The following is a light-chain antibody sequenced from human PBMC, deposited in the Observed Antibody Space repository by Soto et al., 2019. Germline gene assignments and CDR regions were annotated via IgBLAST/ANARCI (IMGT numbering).Light chain of an antibody. J-gene: IGLJ1*01. Sequence: QSALTQPRSVSGSPGQSVTISCTGTSSDVRGYNYVPWYQQYPGKAPKLMIYDVTKRPSGVPDRFSGSKSGNTASLTISGLQADDEADYYCCSYAGTYIFVFGTGTKLTVL. V-gene: IGLV2-11*01. CDR3: CSYAGTYIFV. CDR2: DVT. CDR1: SSDVRGYNY.